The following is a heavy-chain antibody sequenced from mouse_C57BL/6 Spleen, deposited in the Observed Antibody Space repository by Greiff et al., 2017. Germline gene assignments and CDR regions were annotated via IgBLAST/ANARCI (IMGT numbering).Heavy chain of an antibody. V-gene: IGHV14-4*01. CDR1: GFTFTDYY. CDR2: IDPEDGDT. J-gene: IGHJ3*01. D-gene: IGHD2-4*01. Sequence: VQLQQSGAELVRPGASVKLSCTASGFTFTDYYMHWVKQRPEQGLEWIGWIDPEDGDTDYASKFKGKATLTADTSSNTAYLQLSSLTSEDTAVYYCTPYDYAFAYWGQGTLVTVSA. CDR3: TPYDYAFAY.